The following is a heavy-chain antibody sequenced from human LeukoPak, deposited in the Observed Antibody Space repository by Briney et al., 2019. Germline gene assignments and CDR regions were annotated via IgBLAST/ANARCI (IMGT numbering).Heavy chain of an antibody. J-gene: IGHJ5*02. D-gene: IGHD2-2*01. CDR1: GLSFSVST. Sequence: PGGSLKLSCAASGLSFSVSTIHWVRQASGKGLEWVGRIRSKANNYSTAYGASVQGRFTISRDDSNNTAYLVMNSLKAEDTAVYYCSRPLIPSAVYDDLWGLGTLVTVSS. CDR3: SRPLIPSAVYDDL. V-gene: IGHV3-73*01. CDR2: IRSKANNYST.